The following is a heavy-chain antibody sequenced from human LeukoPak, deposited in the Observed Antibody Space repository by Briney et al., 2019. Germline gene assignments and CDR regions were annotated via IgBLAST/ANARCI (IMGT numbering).Heavy chain of an antibody. Sequence: GASVKVSCKASRYTFTSYAMHWVRQAPGQRLEWMGWINAGNGNTKYSQKFQGRVTITRDTSASTAYMELSSLRSEDTAVYYCAGEWLLYPGYYYYYGMDVWGQGTTVTVSS. V-gene: IGHV1-3*01. CDR3: AGEWLLYPGYYYYYGMDV. J-gene: IGHJ6*02. CDR2: INAGNGNT. CDR1: RYTFTSYA. D-gene: IGHD3-3*01.